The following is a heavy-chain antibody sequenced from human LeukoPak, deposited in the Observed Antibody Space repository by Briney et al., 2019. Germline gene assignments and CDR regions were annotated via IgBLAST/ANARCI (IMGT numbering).Heavy chain of an antibody. CDR3: AKDFSGIMITFGGVIVPGAFDI. J-gene: IGHJ3*02. Sequence: QSGGSLRLPCAASGFTFSSYAMSWVRQASGKGLEWVSIISGSGGSINYADSVKGRFTMSRDNSKNTVYLQMNSLRAEDTAVYYCAKDFSGIMITFGGVIVPGAFDIRGQGTMVTVSS. V-gene: IGHV3-23*01. CDR1: GFTFSSYA. D-gene: IGHD3-16*02. CDR2: ISGSGGSI.